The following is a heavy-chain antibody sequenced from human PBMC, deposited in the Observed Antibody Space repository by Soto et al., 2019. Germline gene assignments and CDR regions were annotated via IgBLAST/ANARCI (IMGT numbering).Heavy chain of an antibody. CDR2: IDPSDSYT. CDR3: ARHPSTFDSSSWHAGYYYGMDL. Sequence: XESLTISLQGSGYHFTSYELSWVRQMPGKGLDWMGRIDPSDSYTNYSPSFQGHVTISADKSISTAYLQWSSLKASDTAMYYCARHPSTFDSSSWHAGYYYGMDLWGQGTTVTVSS. D-gene: IGHD6-13*01. CDR1: GYHFTSYE. V-gene: IGHV5-10-1*01. J-gene: IGHJ6*01.